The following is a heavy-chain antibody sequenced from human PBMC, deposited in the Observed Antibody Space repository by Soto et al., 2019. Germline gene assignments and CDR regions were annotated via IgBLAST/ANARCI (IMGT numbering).Heavy chain of an antibody. CDR1: GGTFSSYA. CDR3: ARDRVEDIVVVVAATFMDV. V-gene: IGHV1-69*01. Sequence: QVQLVQSGAEVKKPGSSVKVSCKASGGTFSSYAISWVRQAPGQGLEWMGGIIPIFGTANYAQKFQGRVTITADESTSTAYMELSSLRSEDTAVYYCARDRVEDIVVVVAATFMDVWGQGTTVTVPS. D-gene: IGHD2-15*01. J-gene: IGHJ6*02. CDR2: IIPIFGTA.